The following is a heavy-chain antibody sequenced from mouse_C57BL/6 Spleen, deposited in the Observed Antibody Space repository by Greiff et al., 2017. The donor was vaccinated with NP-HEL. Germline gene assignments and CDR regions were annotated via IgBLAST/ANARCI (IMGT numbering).Heavy chain of an antibody. Sequence: QVQLKQSGAELVKPGASVKISCKASGYAFSSYWMNWVKQRHGKGLEWIGQIYPGDGATNYNGKFKGKATLTADKSSSTAYMQLSSLTSEDSAVYFCARSDGYWLAYWGQGTLVTVSA. CDR3: ARSDGYWLAY. V-gene: IGHV1-80*01. J-gene: IGHJ3*01. CDR2: IYPGDGAT. D-gene: IGHD2-3*01. CDR1: GYAFSSYW.